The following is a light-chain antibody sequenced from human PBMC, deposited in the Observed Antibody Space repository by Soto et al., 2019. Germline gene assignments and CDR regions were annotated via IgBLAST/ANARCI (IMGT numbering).Light chain of an antibody. V-gene: IGLV2-8*01. CDR1: SSDVGAYNY. CDR2: EVN. CDR3: QSFDTSLTDV. J-gene: IGLJ1*01. Sequence: QSALTQPPSASGSPGQSVTISCTGTSSDVGAYNYVSWYRQHPGKAPKLLIFEVNSRPSGVPDRFSGSKSGNTASLTVSGLQAEDESHYYCQSFDTSLTDVFGSGTKLTVL.